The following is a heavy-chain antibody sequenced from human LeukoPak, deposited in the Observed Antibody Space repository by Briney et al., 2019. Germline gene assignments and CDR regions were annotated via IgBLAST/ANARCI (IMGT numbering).Heavy chain of an antibody. CDR3: ARGRLPADAFDV. Sequence: ASVKVSCKASGYTFTTFGFTWVRQAPGQGLEWLGWISTYNSNINYAQNFQDRLTLTTDTSTSTAYMELSSLRFDDTAIYYCARGRLPADAFDVWGQGTLVTVSS. J-gene: IGHJ3*01. D-gene: IGHD2-2*01. V-gene: IGHV1-18*01. CDR1: GYTFTTFG. CDR2: ISTYNSNI.